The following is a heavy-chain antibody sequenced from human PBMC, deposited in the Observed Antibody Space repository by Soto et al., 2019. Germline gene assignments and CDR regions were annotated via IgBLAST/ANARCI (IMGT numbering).Heavy chain of an antibody. CDR1: GYTLTELS. D-gene: IGHD3-22*01. V-gene: IGHV1-24*01. Sequence: QVQLVQSGAEVKKPGASVKVSCKVSGYTLTELSMHWVRQAPGKGLEWMGGFDPEDGETIYAQKFQGRVTMTADTSTDTAYMELSSLRSEDTAVYYCATAPKYYYDSSGYSYYYYGMDVWGQGTTVTVSS. J-gene: IGHJ6*02. CDR3: ATAPKYYYDSSGYSYYYYGMDV. CDR2: FDPEDGET.